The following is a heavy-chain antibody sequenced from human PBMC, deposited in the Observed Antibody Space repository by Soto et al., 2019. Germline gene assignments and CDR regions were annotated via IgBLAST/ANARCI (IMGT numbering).Heavy chain of an antibody. V-gene: IGHV3-11*01. Sequence: QVQLVESGGGLVKPGGSLRLSCAASGFTFSDYYMSWIRQAPGKGLEWVSYISSSGRTIYYADSVKGRFTISRDNAKNSLYLQMNSLIAEGTAVYYCATEGIAVAVTVLSAFDIWGQGTMVTVSS. J-gene: IGHJ3*02. CDR1: GFTFSDYY. D-gene: IGHD6-19*01. CDR2: ISSSGRTI. CDR3: ATEGIAVAVTVLSAFDI.